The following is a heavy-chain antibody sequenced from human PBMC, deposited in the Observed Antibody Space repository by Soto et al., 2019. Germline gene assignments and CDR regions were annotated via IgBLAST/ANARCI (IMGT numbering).Heavy chain of an antibody. J-gene: IGHJ4*02. CDR1: GFTFDDYA. V-gene: IGHV3-9*01. CDR2: ISWNSGSI. Sequence: EVQLVESGGGLVQPGRSLRLSCAASGFTFDDYAMHWVRQAPGKGLEWVSGISWNSGSIGYADSVKGRFTISRDNAKNSLYLQMNSLRAEDTALYYCAKGGSYYLYSFDYWGQGTLVTVSS. D-gene: IGHD1-26*01. CDR3: AKGGSYYLYSFDY.